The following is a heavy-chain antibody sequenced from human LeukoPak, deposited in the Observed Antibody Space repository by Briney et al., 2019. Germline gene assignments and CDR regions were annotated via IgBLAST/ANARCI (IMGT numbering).Heavy chain of an antibody. J-gene: IGHJ2*01. D-gene: IGHD5-18*01. CDR3: ARIVDPALVHQAYWYFDL. CDR2: INHSGDT. Sequence: SETLSLTCAVSGGSLSSSNWWSWIRQAPGKGLEWIGEINHSGDTKYNPSLKSRVTISVDVSKNHFSLKLTSVTAADTAVYYCARIVDPALVHQAYWYFDLWGRGTLVTVSS. CDR1: GGSLSSSNW. V-gene: IGHV4-4*02.